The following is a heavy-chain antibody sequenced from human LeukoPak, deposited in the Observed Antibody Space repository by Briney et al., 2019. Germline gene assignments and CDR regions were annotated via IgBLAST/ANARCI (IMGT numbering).Heavy chain of an antibody. D-gene: IGHD5-18*01. CDR1: GFTFSSYS. Sequence: PGGSLRLSCAASGFTFSSYSMNWVRQAPGKGLEWVSSISSASTYIYYADSVKGRFTISRDNAKNSLYLQMNSLRAEGTAMYYCARLVWDTTMADGDIDSWGQGTLLIVSS. CDR2: ISSASTYI. J-gene: IGHJ4*02. V-gene: IGHV3-21*01. CDR3: ARLVWDTTMADGDIDS.